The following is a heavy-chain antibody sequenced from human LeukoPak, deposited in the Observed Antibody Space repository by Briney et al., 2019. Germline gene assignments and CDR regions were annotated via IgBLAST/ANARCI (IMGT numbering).Heavy chain of an antibody. CDR1: GYTFSGTGQY. CDR3: ARDGPAQMVDFDY. Sequence: GDSVKASCKASGYTFSGTGQYLYWLRQAPGQGLECMGWIYPNNGATAYAQQFQGRVAMTRDTSINTAYMELSRLRPDDTAVYYCARDGPAQMVDFDYWGQGALVTVSS. V-gene: IGHV1-2*02. D-gene: IGHD3-10*01. CDR2: IYPNNGAT. J-gene: IGHJ4*02.